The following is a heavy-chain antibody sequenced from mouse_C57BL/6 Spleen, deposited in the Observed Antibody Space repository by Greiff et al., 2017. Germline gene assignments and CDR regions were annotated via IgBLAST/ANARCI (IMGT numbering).Heavy chain of an antibody. J-gene: IGHJ2*01. CDR1: GFTFSDYG. Sequence: EVQGVESGGGLVKPGGSLKLSCAASGFTFSDYGMHWVRQAPEKGLKWVAYISSGSSTIYYADTVKGRFTISRDNAKNTRFLQMTSLRSEDTAMYYCARTTPIYYGNYGNFDYWGQGTTLTVAS. D-gene: IGHD2-1*01. CDR3: ARTTPIYYGNYGNFDY. CDR2: ISSGSSTI. V-gene: IGHV5-17*01.